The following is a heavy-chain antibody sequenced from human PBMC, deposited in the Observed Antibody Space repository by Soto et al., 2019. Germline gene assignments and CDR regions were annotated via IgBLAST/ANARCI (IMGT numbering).Heavy chain of an antibody. D-gene: IGHD4-17*01. CDR3: ARGEETTVTPLDF. V-gene: IGHV4-34*01. CDR1: GGSFSGYY. CDR2: INYSGST. Sequence: PSETLSLTCAVYGGSFSGYYWTWIRQPPGKGLEWIGEINYSGSTNYNPSLKSRVTISVDTSKNQFSLKLSSVTAADTAVYYCARGEETTVTPLDFWGQGTLVTVSS. J-gene: IGHJ4*02.